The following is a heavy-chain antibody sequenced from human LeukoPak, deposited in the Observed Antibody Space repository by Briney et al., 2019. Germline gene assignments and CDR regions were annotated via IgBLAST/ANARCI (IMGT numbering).Heavy chain of an antibody. D-gene: IGHD6-19*01. CDR1: GFTFSNYG. J-gene: IGHJ4*02. CDR2: ISASDGST. CDR3: AKLTSGWFEDF. V-gene: IGHV3-23*01. Sequence: GGSLRLSCAASGFTFSNYGMTWVRQAPGKGLEWVSAISASDGSTYYVDSVKGRFTISRDFSKNALYLQMDSLRAEDTAVYYCAKLTSGWFEDFWGQGTLVTVSS.